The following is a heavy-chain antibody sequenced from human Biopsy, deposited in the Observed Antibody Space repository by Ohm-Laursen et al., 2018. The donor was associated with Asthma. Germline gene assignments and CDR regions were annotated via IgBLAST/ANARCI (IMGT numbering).Heavy chain of an antibody. CDR1: GYTFTSYY. V-gene: IGHV1-46*01. CDR3: VRGGYYGDRRHHNGLDV. CDR2: INPSGGST. Sequence: ASVKVSCKASGYTFTSYYMHWVRQAPGQGLEWMGIINPSGGSTSYAQKFQGRVTMTRDTSTSTVYMGLSSLRSEDTAVYYCVRGGYYGDRRHHNGLDVWGQGTTVTVPS. J-gene: IGHJ6*02. D-gene: IGHD4-17*01.